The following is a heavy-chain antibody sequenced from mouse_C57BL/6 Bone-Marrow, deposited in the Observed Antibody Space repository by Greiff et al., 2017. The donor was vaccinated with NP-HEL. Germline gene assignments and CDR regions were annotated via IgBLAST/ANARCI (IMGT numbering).Heavy chain of an antibody. CDR2: INPYNGGT. J-gene: IGHJ3*01. CDR1: GYTFTDYY. V-gene: IGHV1-19*01. CDR3: AHYYGSSFSY. D-gene: IGHD1-1*01. Sequence: EVQVVESGPVLVKPGASVKMSCKASGYTFTDYYMNWVKQSHGKSLEWIGVINPYNGGTSYNQKFKGKATLTVDKSSSTAYMELNSLTSEDSAVYYCAHYYGSSFSYWGQGTLVTVSA.